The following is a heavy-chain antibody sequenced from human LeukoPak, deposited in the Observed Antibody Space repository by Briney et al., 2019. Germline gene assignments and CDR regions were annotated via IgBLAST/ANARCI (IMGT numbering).Heavy chain of an antibody. Sequence: LAGGSLRLSCAASGFSFSRYWMNWVRQAPGKGLEWVANIKGDGNEKNYVDSVKGRSSISRDNARNSLYLQMDSLRAEDTAVYYCAKEGAYPIITYDSWGQGALVTVSS. CDR2: IKGDGNEK. CDR1: GFSFSRYW. V-gene: IGHV3-7*01. CDR3: AKEGAYPIITYDS. D-gene: IGHD3-10*01. J-gene: IGHJ5*01.